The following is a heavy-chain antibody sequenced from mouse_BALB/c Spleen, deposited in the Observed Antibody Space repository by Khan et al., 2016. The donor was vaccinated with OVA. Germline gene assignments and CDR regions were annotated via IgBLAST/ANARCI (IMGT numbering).Heavy chain of an antibody. CDR2: IDPYYGGI. J-gene: IGHJ1*01. CDR3: ARSTWYFDV. CDR1: GYSFTGYN. Sequence: LLESGPELEKPGASVKISCKASGYSFTGYNMNWVKQSNGKSLEWIGNIDPYYGGISYNQKFKGKATLTVDKSSSTAYMQLKSLTSEDSAVYYCARSTWYFDVWGAGTTVTVSS. V-gene: IGHV1-39*01.